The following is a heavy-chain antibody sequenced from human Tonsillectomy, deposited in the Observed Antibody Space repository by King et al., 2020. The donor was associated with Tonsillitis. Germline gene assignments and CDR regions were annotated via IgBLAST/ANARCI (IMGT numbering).Heavy chain of an antibody. CDR1: GFIVRANY. Sequence: QLVESGGGLVQPGGSLRLSCAASGFIVRANYMNWVRQAPGKGVEWVSVIYSGGSTYYADSVKGRFTISRDNSKNMVYLQMNSLRAEDTAVYYCARDEYSSGLFDYWGQGTLVTVSS. CDR3: ARDEYSSGLFDY. J-gene: IGHJ4*02. CDR2: IYSGGST. D-gene: IGHD6-19*01. V-gene: IGHV3-66*01.